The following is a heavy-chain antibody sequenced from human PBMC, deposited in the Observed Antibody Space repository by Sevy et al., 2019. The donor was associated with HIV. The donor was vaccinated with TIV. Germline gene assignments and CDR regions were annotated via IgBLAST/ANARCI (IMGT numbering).Heavy chain of an antibody. J-gene: IGHJ4*02. V-gene: IGHV3-21*01. CDR3: ARGRGGYSRYDYFDY. CDR2: ISSSSSYI. CDR1: GFTFSSYS. Sequence: GGSLRLSCAASGFTFSSYSMNWVRQAPGKGLEWVSSISSSSSYIYDADSVKGRFTISRDNAKNSLYLQMNSLRAEDTAVYYCARGRGGYSRYDYFDYRGQGTLVTVSS. D-gene: IGHD5-12*01.